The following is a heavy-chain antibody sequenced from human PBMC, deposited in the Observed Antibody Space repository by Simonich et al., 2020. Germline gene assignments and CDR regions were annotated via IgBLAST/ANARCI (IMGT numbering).Heavy chain of an antibody. D-gene: IGHD3-10*01. CDR1: GFTFSSYS. J-gene: IGHJ4*02. Sequence: GGGLVKPGGSLRLSCAASGFTFSSYSMNWVRQAPGKGLEWVSSIRSSSSYIYYADSVKVRFTISRDNAKNSLYLQMNSLRAEDTAVYYCARDTSYYGSGSYYFDYWGQGTLVTVSS. CDR3: ARDTSYYGSGSYYFDY. V-gene: IGHV3-21*04. CDR2: IRSSSSYI.